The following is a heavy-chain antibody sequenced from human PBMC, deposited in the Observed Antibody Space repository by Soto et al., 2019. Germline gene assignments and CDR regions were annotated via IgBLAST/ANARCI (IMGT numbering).Heavy chain of an antibody. CDR3: AKDTDSGYSSSWYIAANAFDI. CDR2: ISWNSGSI. J-gene: IGHJ3*02. CDR1: GFTFDDYA. Sequence: GGSLRLSCAASGFTFDDYAMHWVRQAPGKGPEWVSGISWNSGSIGYADSVKGRFTISRDNAKNSLYLQMNSLRAEDTALYYCAKDTDSGYSSSWYIAANAFDIWGQGTMVTVSS. D-gene: IGHD6-13*01. V-gene: IGHV3-9*01.